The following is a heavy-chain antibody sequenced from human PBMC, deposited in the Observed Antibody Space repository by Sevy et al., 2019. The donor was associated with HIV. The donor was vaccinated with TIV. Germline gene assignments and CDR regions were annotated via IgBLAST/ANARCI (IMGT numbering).Heavy chain of an antibody. V-gene: IGHV1-2*02. D-gene: IGHD2-2*01. CDR1: GYRFTDYY. CDR3: ARDQEFCSTTTCSRGLDY. CDR2: INPNSDVT. Sequence: ASVKVSCETSGYRFTDYYIHWVRQAPGQGLEWMGWINPNSDVTKSAKKFQDRVIMTKDTSISTVYMELRGLTFDDSAVYYCARDQEFCSTTTCSRGLDYWGHGSLVTVSS. J-gene: IGHJ4*01.